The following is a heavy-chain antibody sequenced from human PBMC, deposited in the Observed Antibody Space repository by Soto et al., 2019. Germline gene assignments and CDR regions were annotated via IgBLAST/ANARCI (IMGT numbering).Heavy chain of an antibody. CDR2: IIPIFGTA. D-gene: IGHD3-22*01. CDR3: ALPALYYYDNLGGACCYYGMDV. J-gene: IGHJ6*02. Sequence: QVQLVQSGAEVKKPGSSVKVSCKASGGTFSSYAISWVRQAPGQGLEWMGGIIPIFGTANYAQKFQRRVTITAGKATSTADMELSRFSSEHRAVYYGALPALYYYDNLGGACCYYGMDVWGQGTTVTVSS. V-gene: IGHV1-69*06. CDR1: GGTFSSYA.